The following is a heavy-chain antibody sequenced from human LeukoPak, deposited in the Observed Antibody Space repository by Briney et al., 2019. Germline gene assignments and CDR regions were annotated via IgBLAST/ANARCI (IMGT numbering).Heavy chain of an antibody. CDR1: GDSISNYY. J-gene: IGHJ6*03. CDR2: IYHSGTT. D-gene: IGHD7-27*01. CDR3: ARTGDRTGYYYYYMDV. V-gene: IGHV4-59*01. Sequence: SETLSLTCTVSGDSISNYYWSWIRQPPGEGLEWIGCIYHSGTTKYNPSLNSRVTISVDTSKNQFSLHLSSVTAADTAVYYCARTGDRTGYYYYYMDVWGKGTTDTVSS.